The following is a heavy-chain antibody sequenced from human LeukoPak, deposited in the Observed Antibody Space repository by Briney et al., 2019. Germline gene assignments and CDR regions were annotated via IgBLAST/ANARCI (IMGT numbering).Heavy chain of an antibody. Sequence: GGSLRLSCAASGFTFSTFGIHWVRQAPGKGLEWVAAISPDGNNEYYIDSVKGRFTVSRDNSKNMIYLHMNSLRGEDSAVYYCAKVNNYDDYWGQGTLVTVSS. CDR3: AKVNNYDDY. D-gene: IGHD1/OR15-1a*01. CDR1: GFTFSTFG. J-gene: IGHJ4*02. V-gene: IGHV3-30*18. CDR2: ISPDGNNE.